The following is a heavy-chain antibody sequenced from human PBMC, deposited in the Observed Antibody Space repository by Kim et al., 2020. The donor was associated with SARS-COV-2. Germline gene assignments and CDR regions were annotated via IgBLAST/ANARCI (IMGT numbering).Heavy chain of an antibody. CDR3: SRDRVNNDFWSGYGNFGVFDA. Sequence: GGSLRLSCAASGFSVSSHYMSWVRQAPGQGLEWLSVIYSGGATYYAHSVKGRLTISRDNSRNSLYLQMNNLRAEDTAVYYCSRDRVNNDFWSGYGNFGVFDAWGEGTMVTV. CDR1: GFSVSSHY. J-gene: IGHJ3*01. V-gene: IGHV3-53*01. D-gene: IGHD3-3*01. CDR2: IYSGGAT.